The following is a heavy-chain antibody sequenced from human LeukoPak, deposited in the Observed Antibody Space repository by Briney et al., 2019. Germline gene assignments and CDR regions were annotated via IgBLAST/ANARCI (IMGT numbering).Heavy chain of an antibody. CDR2: IYYSGST. Sequence: SETLSLTCTVSGGSISSYYWSWIRQPPGKGLEWIGYIYYSGSTNYNPSLKSRVTISVDTSKNQFSLKLSSVTAADTAVYFCAKLAVRGAGFSTSMRAVHDVFDMWGQGTMVIVSS. V-gene: IGHV4-59*01. D-gene: IGHD2-8*01. CDR1: GGSISSYY. CDR3: AKLAVRGAGFSTSMRAVHDVFDM. J-gene: IGHJ3*02.